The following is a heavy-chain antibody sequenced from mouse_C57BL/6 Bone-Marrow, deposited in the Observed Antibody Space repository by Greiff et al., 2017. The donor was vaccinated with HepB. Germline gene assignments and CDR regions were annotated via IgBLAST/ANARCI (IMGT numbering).Heavy chain of an antibody. D-gene: IGHD1-1*01. CDR2: IDPSDSYT. CDR3: ARYYYGSSYVWYFDV. Sequence: QVQLQQSGAELVTPGASVKLSCKASGYTFTSYWMHWVKQRPGQGLEWIGEIDPSDSYTNYNQKFKGKSTLTVDKSSSTAYMQLSSLTSEDSAVYYCARYYYGSSYVWYFDVWGTGTTVTVSS. CDR1: GYTFTSYW. V-gene: IGHV1-69*01. J-gene: IGHJ1*03.